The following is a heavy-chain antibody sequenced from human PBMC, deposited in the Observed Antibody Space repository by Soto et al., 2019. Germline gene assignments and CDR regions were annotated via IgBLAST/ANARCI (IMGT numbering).Heavy chain of an antibody. D-gene: IGHD4-17*01. CDR2: INHSGGT. CDR3: ARGAGHAVTTYMLDC. CDR1: GGSFSGYY. Sequence: PSETLSLTCAVYGGSFSGYYWSWIRQPPGKGLEWIGEINHSGGTNYNPSLKSRVTTSVDTSKNQFSLKLSSVTAADTAVYYCARGAGHAVTTYMLDCWGQGTLVTVSS. V-gene: IGHV4-34*01. J-gene: IGHJ4*02.